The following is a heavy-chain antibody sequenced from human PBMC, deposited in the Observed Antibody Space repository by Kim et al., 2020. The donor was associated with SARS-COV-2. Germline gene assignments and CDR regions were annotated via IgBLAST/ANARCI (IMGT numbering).Heavy chain of an antibody. D-gene: IGHD3-3*01. J-gene: IGHJ6*02. V-gene: IGHV4-34*01. Sequence: SRVTISVDTSKNQFSLKLSSVTAADTAVYYCARVRFLEGLSYYYYYGMDVWGQGTTVTVSS. CDR3: ARVRFLEGLSYYYYYGMDV.